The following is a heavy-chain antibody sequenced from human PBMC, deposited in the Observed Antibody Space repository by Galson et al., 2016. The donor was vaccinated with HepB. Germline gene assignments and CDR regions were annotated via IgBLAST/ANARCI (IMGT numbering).Heavy chain of an antibody. D-gene: IGHD2/OR15-2a*01. CDR1: GFTFSNYW. CDR3: VREGFCSTFSCFLSDWYTYYGTDV. CDR2: IKSDGSII. J-gene: IGHJ6*03. Sequence: SLRLSCAASGFTFSNYWMHWVRQAPGKGLMWVSRIKSDGSIINYADSVKGRFTISRDNAKNTLYLQMNSLRAEDTAVYYCVREGFCSTFSCFLSDWYTYYGTDVWGRGTTVIVPS. V-gene: IGHV3-74*01.